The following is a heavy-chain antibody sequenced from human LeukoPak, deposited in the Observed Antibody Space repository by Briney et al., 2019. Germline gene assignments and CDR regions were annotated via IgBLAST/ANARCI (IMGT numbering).Heavy chain of an antibody. J-gene: IGHJ4*02. V-gene: IGHV4-34*01. D-gene: IGHD4-17*01. CDR2: INHSGYT. CDR1: GVSFNDYY. Sequence: SETLSLTCAVSGVSFNDYYWSWVRQTPGKGLEWIGEINHSGYTNDSLSLKSRVTLSIDTSRKQFSLNLRSVTVADTGIYYCTRMTTGHDYWGQGTLVTVSS. CDR3: TRMTTGHDY.